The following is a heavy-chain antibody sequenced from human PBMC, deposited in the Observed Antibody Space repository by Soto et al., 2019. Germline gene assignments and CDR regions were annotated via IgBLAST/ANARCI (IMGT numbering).Heavy chain of an antibody. Sequence: GGSLRLSCAASGFTFRNYAMNWVRQAPGKGLVWVARINGDGTTTYVDSVKGRFTISRDNAKNMVYLQMNSLRAEDTAMYYCGRGSGPRGRPYWGQGISVTVSS. J-gene: IGHJ4*02. CDR3: GRGSGPRGRPY. V-gene: IGHV3-74*01. CDR1: GFTFRNYA. CDR2: INGDGTT. D-gene: IGHD6-25*01.